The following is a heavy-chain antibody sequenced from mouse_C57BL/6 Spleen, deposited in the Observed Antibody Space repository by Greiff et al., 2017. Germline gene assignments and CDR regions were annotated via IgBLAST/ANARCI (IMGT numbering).Heavy chain of an antibody. Sequence: QVQLQQPGAELVMPGASVKLSCKASGYTFTSYWMHWVKQRPGQGLEWIGEIDPSDSYNNYNQKFKGKSTLTVDKSSSTAYMQLSSLTSEDSAVYYCARSYYGSSYRYFDGWGTGTTVTVSS. CDR3: ARSYYGSSYRYFDG. D-gene: IGHD1-1*01. V-gene: IGHV1-69*01. CDR1: GYTFTSYW. CDR2: IDPSDSYN. J-gene: IGHJ1*03.